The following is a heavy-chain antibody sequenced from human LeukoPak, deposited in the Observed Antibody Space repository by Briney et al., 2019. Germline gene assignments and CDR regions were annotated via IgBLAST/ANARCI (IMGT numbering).Heavy chain of an antibody. D-gene: IGHD1-7*01. CDR1: GGSISSYY. V-gene: IGHV4-4*07. J-gene: IGHJ6*03. CDR3: ARMKLELYAYYYYMDV. Sequence: SETLSLTCTVSGGSISSYYWSWIRQPAGKGLEWIGRIYTSGSTNYNPSLNSRVTMSVDTSKNQFSLKLSSVTAADTAVYYCARMKLELYAYYYYMDVWGKGTTVTVSS. CDR2: IYTSGST.